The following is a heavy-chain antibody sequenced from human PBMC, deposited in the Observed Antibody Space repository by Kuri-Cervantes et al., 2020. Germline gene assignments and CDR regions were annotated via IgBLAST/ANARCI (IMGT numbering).Heavy chain of an antibody. D-gene: IGHD3-10*01. J-gene: IGHJ3*02. V-gene: IGHV1-18*01. Sequence: ASVKVSCKASGYTFTRYGISWVRQAPGQGLEWMGWISPYNGNTNYAQNLQDRVTMTTDTSTSTAYMELRSLRSDDTAVYYCARGYGSGRVPYAFDIWGQGTMVTVSS. CDR1: GYTFTRYG. CDR3: ARGYGSGRVPYAFDI. CDR2: ISPYNGNT.